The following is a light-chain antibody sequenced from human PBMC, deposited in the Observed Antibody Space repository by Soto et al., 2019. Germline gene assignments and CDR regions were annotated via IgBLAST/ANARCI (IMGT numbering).Light chain of an antibody. Sequence: QSVLTQPASVSGSPGQSITISCTGTSSDIGGLFNYVSWYQQHPGKAPKLLIYDVNVRPSGVSDRFSGSKSGNTASLTNSGLLAEDEAAYFCSSYSSDATHVVFGGGTKLTVL. CDR3: SSYSSDATHVV. CDR1: SSDIGGLFNY. V-gene: IGLV2-14*03. CDR2: DVN. J-gene: IGLJ2*01.